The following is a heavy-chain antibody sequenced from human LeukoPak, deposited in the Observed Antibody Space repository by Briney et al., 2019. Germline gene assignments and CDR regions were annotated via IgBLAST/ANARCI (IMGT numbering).Heavy chain of an antibody. CDR3: AREGSGSLFYYGMDV. D-gene: IGHD3-10*01. J-gene: IGHJ6*02. CDR2: IYYNGST. V-gene: IGHV4-39*02. Sequence: SSETLSLTCTVSGXSMTSSVYYWGWIRQPPGKGLEWIGSIYYNGSTYYNPSLKSRVTISADTSKKRFSLRLSSVTAADSAFYYCAREGSGSLFYYGMDVWGQGTTVTVSS. CDR1: GXSMTSSVYY.